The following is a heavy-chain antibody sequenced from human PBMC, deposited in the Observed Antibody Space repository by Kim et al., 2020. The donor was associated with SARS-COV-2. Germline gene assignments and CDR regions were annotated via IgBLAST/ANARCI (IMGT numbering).Heavy chain of an antibody. CDR3: AKDLAHYCSGDSCYGSFDY. D-gene: IGHD2-15*01. CDR1: GFTFSIYG. Sequence: GGSLRLSCAASGFTFSIYGMHWVRQAPGKGLEWVASMSYDGSNKYYADSVRGRFTISRDNSKSTLDLQMDSLRAEDTAFYYGAKDLAHYCSGDSCYGSFDYGXQGTXVIVSS. J-gene: IGHJ4*02. CDR2: MSYDGSNK. V-gene: IGHV3-30*18.